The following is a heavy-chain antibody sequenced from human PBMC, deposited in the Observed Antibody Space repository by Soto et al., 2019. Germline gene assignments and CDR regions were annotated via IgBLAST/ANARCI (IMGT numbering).Heavy chain of an antibody. Sequence: ASVKVSCKASGGTFSSYTISWVRQAPGQGLEWMGRIIPILGIANYAQKFQGRVTITADKSTSTAYMELSSLRSEDTAVYYCASALEYDCSGGSCFDYWGQGTLVTVSS. CDR3: ASALEYDCSGGSCFDY. CDR1: GGTFSSYT. D-gene: IGHD2-15*01. V-gene: IGHV1-69*02. CDR2: IIPILGIA. J-gene: IGHJ4*02.